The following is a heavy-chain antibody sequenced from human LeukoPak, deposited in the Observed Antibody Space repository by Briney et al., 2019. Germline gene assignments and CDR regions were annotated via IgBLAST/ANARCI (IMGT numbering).Heavy chain of an antibody. CDR2: ISPTSGTI. Sequence: GGSLRLSCVGSGFTFSTYSMNWVRLAPGKGLEWVSYISPTSGTIYYTDSVKGRFTISRDNAKNSLYLQMNSLTVEDTAVYYCARGSSSGWYYSHMDVWGKGPRSSSP. CDR3: ARGSSSGWYYSHMDV. V-gene: IGHV3-48*01. CDR1: GFTFSTYS. J-gene: IGHJ6*03. D-gene: IGHD6-19*01.